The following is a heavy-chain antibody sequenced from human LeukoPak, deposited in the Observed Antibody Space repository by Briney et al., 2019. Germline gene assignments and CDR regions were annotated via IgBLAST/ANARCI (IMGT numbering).Heavy chain of an antibody. Sequence: GESLKFPCKGSGYSFTSYWIGWVRQMPGEGLEWLGIIYPGDSDTRYSPSSQGQVIISVDKSISTAYLQWNSLKASDSAIYYCARQEGSSGWFGYWGQGTLVNVSS. J-gene: IGHJ5*01. D-gene: IGHD3-22*01. CDR3: ARQEGSSGWFGY. V-gene: IGHV5-51*01. CDR1: GYSFTSYW. CDR2: IYPGDSDT.